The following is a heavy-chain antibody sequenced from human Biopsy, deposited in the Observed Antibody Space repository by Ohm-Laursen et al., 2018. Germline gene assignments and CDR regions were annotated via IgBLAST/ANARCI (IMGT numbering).Heavy chain of an antibody. CDR1: GYTFTSYG. Sequence: SVKVSCKTSGYTFTSYGITWVRQAPGQGLEWMGWINPNNGNTSYAQMLQGRVTMTTDTSTSTAYMDLRSLRSDDTAVYYCARDRWPHVTLLGLVVFDFWGQGTLVIVSS. CDR3: ARDRWPHVTLLGLVVFDF. CDR2: INPNNGNT. J-gene: IGHJ4*02. D-gene: IGHD3-3*01. V-gene: IGHV1-18*01.